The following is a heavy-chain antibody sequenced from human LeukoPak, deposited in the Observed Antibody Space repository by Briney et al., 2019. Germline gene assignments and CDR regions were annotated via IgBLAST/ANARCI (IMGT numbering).Heavy chain of an antibody. J-gene: IGHJ4*02. Sequence: GASVNVSCKASGYTFTGYYMHCVRQAPGQGLEWMGRINPNSGGTNYAQKFQGRVTMTRDTSISTAYMELSRLRSDDTAVYYCARVGRWIQLWLGYWGQGTLVTVSS. CDR2: INPNSGGT. V-gene: IGHV1-2*06. CDR3: ARVGRWIQLWLGY. D-gene: IGHD5-18*01. CDR1: GYTFTGYY.